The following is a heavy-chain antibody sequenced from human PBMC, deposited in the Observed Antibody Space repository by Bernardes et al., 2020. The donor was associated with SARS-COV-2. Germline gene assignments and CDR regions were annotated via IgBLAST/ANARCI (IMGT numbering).Heavy chain of an antibody. CDR1: GFTFSSYA. Sequence: GGSLRLSRAASGFTFSSYAMHWVRQAPGKGLEWVAVISYDGSNKYYADSVKGRFTISRDNSKNTLYLQMNSLRAEDTAVYYCARVQIAAAGNHYMDVWGKGTTVTVSS. CDR2: ISYDGSNK. CDR3: ARVQIAAAGNHYMDV. V-gene: IGHV3-30*04. D-gene: IGHD6-13*01. J-gene: IGHJ6*03.